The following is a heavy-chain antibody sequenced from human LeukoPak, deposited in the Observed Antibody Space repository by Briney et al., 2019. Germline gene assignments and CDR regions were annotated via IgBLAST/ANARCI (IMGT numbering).Heavy chain of an antibody. CDR2: ISAYNGNT. V-gene: IGHV1-18*01. CDR1: GYTFTSYG. D-gene: IGHD3-22*01. Sequence: ASVKVSRKASGYTFTSYGISWVRQAPGQGLEWMGWISAYNGNTNYAQKLQGRVTMTTDTSTSTAYMELRSLRSDDTAVYYCARGPSGSGYYIFGYWGRGTLSPSPQ. CDR3: ARGPSGSGYYIFGY. J-gene: IGHJ4*02.